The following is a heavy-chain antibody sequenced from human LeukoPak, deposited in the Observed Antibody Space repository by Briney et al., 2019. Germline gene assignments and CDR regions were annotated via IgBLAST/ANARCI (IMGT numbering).Heavy chain of an antibody. CDR1: GASISGTSYY. J-gene: IGHJ4*02. Sequence: KPSETLSLTCTVSGASISGTSYYWTWTRQHPGEGLEWLGFIHYSGSIYYNPSLSSRLMISADKAKNQMSLKLSSVTAADTAVYYCAAGADTAKGGEYWGQGTQVTVSS. D-gene: IGHD5-18*01. CDR3: AAGADTAKGGEY. V-gene: IGHV4-31*02. CDR2: IHYSGSI.